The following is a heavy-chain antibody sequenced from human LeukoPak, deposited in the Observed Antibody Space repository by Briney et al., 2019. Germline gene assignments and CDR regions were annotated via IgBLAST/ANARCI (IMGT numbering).Heavy chain of an antibody. CDR1: GGSISSYY. D-gene: IGHD2-21*01. CDR2: IYYSGST. CDR3: ARRAFGYSEYYYYYMDV. Sequence: SETLSLTCTVSGGSISSYYWSWIRQPPGKGLEWIGYIYYSGSTNYNPSLKSRVTISVDTSKNQFSLKLSSVTAADTAVYYCARRAFGYSEYYYYYMDVWGKGTTVTVSS. V-gene: IGHV4-59*01. J-gene: IGHJ6*03.